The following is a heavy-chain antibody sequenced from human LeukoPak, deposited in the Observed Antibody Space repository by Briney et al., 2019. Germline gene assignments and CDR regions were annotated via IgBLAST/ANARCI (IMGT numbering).Heavy chain of an antibody. CDR3: ARDRYGGFDY. Sequence: PSETLSLTCTVSGGPISSYYWSWIRPPPGKGLEWIGYIYYSGRTNYNPSLKSRVTISVDTSKHQFSLKLSSVTAADTAVYYCARDRYGGFDYWGQGTLVTVSS. D-gene: IGHD1-26*01. CDR1: GGPISSYY. CDR2: IYYSGRT. J-gene: IGHJ4*02. V-gene: IGHV4-59*01.